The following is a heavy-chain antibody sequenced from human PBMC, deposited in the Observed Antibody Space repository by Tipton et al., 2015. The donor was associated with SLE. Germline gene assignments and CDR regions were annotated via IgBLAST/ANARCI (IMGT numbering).Heavy chain of an antibody. V-gene: IGHV3-49*04. J-gene: IGHJ4*02. CDR2: IRSKPYGGTT. Sequence: SLRLSCTASGFTFGDYAMSWVRQAPGKGLEWVGFIRSKPYGGTTEYAASVKGRFTISRDDSKSIAYLQMNSLKTEDTAVYYCAREKILYPDFWGQGIPVTVSS. D-gene: IGHD2-8*01. CDR1: GFTFGDYA. CDR3: AREKILYPDF.